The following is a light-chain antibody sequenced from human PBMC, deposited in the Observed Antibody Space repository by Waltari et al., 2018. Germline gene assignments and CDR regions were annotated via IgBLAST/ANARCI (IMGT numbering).Light chain of an antibody. CDR1: QTISSW. CDR3: QQYDSYPWT. V-gene: IGKV1-5*03. J-gene: IGKJ1*01. CDR2: KAS. Sequence: DIQMTQSPSTLSASVGERVTITCRASQTISSWLAWYQHKPGKAPKLLIYKASNLESGVPSSFSGSGSGTEFTLTVSSLQPDDFATYYCQQYDSYPWTFGQGTKVEI.